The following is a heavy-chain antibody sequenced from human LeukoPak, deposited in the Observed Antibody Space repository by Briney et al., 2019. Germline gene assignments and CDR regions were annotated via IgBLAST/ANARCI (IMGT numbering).Heavy chain of an antibody. CDR2: IYYSGST. J-gene: IGHJ4*02. Sequence: ESSETLSLTCTVSGGSISSYYWSWIRQPPGKGLEWIGYIYYSGSTNYNPSLKSRVTISVDTSKIQFSLKLSSVTAADTAVYYCARGSSLPLDYWGQGTLVTVSS. CDR3: ARGSSLPLDY. D-gene: IGHD6-13*01. CDR1: GGSISSYY. V-gene: IGHV4-59*01.